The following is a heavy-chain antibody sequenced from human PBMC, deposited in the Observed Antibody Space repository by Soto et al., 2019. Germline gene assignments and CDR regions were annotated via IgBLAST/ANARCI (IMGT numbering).Heavy chain of an antibody. V-gene: IGHV3-21*01. CDR2: ISSSSSYI. CDR1: GLTFSSYS. Sequence: EVQLVESGGGLVKPGGSLRLSCAASGLTFSSYSMNWVRQAPGKGLEWVSSISSSSSYIYYADSVKGRFTISRENAKNSLYRQSTSLRAEDTAVYYCARSVPPAEGSDYGGQGTLVTVSS. D-gene: IGHD6-25*01. CDR3: ARSVPPAEGSDY. J-gene: IGHJ4*02.